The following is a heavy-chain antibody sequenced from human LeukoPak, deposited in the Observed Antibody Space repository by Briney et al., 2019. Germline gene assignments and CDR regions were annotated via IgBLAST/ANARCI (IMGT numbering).Heavy chain of an antibody. D-gene: IGHD2-21*02. CDR1: GFTFSTYV. V-gene: IGHV3-23*01. Sequence: GGSLRLSCAASGFTFSTYVISWVRQAPGKGLEWVSGMTGSGNYIFYADSVKGRFTISRDNSKNMVFLQMNNLRVEDTAVYYCATRPAYCGGDCWGAYNIWGQGTVVTVSS. CDR3: ATRPAYCGGDCWGAYNI. J-gene: IGHJ3*02. CDR2: MTGSGNYI.